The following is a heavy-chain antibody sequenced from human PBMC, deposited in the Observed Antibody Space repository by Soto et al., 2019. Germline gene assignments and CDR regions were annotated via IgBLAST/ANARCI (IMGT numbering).Heavy chain of an antibody. D-gene: IGHD1-1*01. J-gene: IGHJ4*02. V-gene: IGHV5-51*01. CDR1: GYSFTTFW. Sequence: PGESLKISCQVSGYSFTTFWIGWVRQMPGKGLEWVGLIYPRDSDTRYSPSFQGQVTISVDKSVNTAYLRWSSLKASDTAIYYCARTDNPSFHFGYWGQGTQVTVSS. CDR3: ARTDNPSFHFGY. CDR2: IYPRDSDT.